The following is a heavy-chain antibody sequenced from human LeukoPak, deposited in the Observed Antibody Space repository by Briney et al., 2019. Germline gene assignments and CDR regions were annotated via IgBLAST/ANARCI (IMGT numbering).Heavy chain of an antibody. CDR3: VKGHCSSSSCFPNYYYYMDV. D-gene: IGHD2-15*01. J-gene: IGHJ6*03. Sequence: GRSVTLSCAGSGFTFGEHAMHWLRQAPGKGREWISGISWNSGSIAYADSVKGRFTISRDNAKNLLYLQMSSLRAADTALYYCVKGHCSSSSCFPNYYYYMDVWGTGTTVTVSS. CDR1: GFTFGEHA. CDR2: ISWNSGSI. V-gene: IGHV3-9*01.